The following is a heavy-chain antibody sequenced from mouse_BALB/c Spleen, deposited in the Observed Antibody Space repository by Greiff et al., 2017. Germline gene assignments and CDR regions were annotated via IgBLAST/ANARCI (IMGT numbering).Heavy chain of an antibody. CDR1: GYTFTSFY. J-gene: IGHJ3*01. V-gene: IGHV1S81*02. D-gene: IGHD2-10*02. CDR2: INPSNGGT. Sequence: QVQLQQSGAELVKPGASVKLSCKASGYTFTSFYMYWVKQRPGQGLDWIGAINPSNGGTNFNEKFKSKATLTVDKTSSTAYMQLSSLTSEDSAVYYCTRSKYGNYEFAYWGEGTLVTVSA. CDR3: TRSKYGNYEFAY.